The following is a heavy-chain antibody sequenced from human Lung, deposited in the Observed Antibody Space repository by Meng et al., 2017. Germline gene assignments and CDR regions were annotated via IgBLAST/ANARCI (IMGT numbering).Heavy chain of an antibody. CDR3: ARGPTTMAHDFDY. Sequence: VQLQQGGAGLFEPSQTLSLPCVCSGGSFSDYYWSWIRQPPGKGLEWIGEINHSGSTNYNPSLESRATISVDTSQNNLSLKLSSVTAADSAVYYCARGPTTMAHDFDYWGQGTLVTVSS. D-gene: IGHD4-11*01. CDR2: INHSGST. CDR1: GGSFSDYY. V-gene: IGHV4-34*01. J-gene: IGHJ4*02.